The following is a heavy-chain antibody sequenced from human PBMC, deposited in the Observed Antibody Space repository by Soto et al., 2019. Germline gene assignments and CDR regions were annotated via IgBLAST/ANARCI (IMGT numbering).Heavy chain of an antibody. Sequence: ASVKVSCKASGYTFTSYGISWVRQAPGQRLEWMGWINADNGNTNYAQKFQGRVTITTDTSASTAYMELSSLRSEDTVVYYCAREGYSSGWYTFSYWGEGTLVTGSS. CDR3: AREGYSSGWYTFSY. CDR1: GYTFTSYG. CDR2: INADNGNT. V-gene: IGHV1-18*01. J-gene: IGHJ4*02. D-gene: IGHD6-19*01.